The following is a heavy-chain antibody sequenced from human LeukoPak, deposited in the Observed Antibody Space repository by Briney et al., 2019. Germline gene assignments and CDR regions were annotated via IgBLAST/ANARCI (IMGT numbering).Heavy chain of an antibody. CDR2: IKEDGTET. J-gene: IGHJ4*02. V-gene: IGHV3-7*03. D-gene: IGHD5-24*01. CDR1: GFMCSSNW. Sequence: GGSLRLSCAASGFMCSSNWMSWVRLAPGEGLEWVANIKEDGTETYYVDSVEGRCTICRDNTTNSLYLQTNSLRVEHTAVYYCAKEGRSLQTYWGQGTLVTVSS. CDR3: AKEGRSLQTY.